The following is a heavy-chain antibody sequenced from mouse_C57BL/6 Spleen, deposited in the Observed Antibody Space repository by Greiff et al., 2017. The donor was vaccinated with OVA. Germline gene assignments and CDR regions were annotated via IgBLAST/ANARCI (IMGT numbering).Heavy chain of an antibody. CDR3: TRRRRDYGGFPSYFDY. D-gene: IGHD1-1*01. J-gene: IGHJ2*01. V-gene: IGHV1-15*01. Sequence: QVQLQQSGAELVRPGASVTLSCKASGYTFTDYEMHWVKQTPVHGLEWIGAIDPETGGTAYNQKFKGKAILTADKSSSTAYMELRSLTSEDSAVYYCTRRRRDYGGFPSYFDYWGQGTTLTVS. CDR1: GYTFTDYE. CDR2: IDPETGGT.